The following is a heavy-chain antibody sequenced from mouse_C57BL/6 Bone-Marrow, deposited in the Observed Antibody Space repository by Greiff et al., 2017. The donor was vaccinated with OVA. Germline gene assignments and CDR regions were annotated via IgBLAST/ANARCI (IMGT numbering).Heavy chain of an antibody. CDR3: ARYGYPPLFDY. Sequence: VKVVESDAELVKPGASVKISCKVSGYTFTDHTIHWMKQRPEQGLEWIGYIYPRDGSTKYNEKFKGKATLTADKSSSTAYMQLNSLTSEDSAVYFCARYGYPPLFDYWGQGTTLTVSS. J-gene: IGHJ2*01. CDR1: GYTFTDHT. V-gene: IGHV1-78*01. D-gene: IGHD2-2*01. CDR2: IYPRDGST.